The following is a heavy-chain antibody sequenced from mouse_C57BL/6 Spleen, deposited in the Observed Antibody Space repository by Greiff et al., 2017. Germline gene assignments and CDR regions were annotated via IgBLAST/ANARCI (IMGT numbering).Heavy chain of an antibody. CDR2: ISDGGSYT. Sequence: EVQLVESGGGLVKPGGSLKLSCAASGFTFSSYAMSWVRQTPERRLEWVATISDGGSYTYYQDKVKGRFTISRDNAKNNLYLQMSHLKSEDTAMYYCAKEVYYGNYFDYWGQGTTLTVSS. V-gene: IGHV5-4*01. J-gene: IGHJ2*01. CDR3: AKEVYYGNYFDY. D-gene: IGHD2-1*01. CDR1: GFTFSSYA.